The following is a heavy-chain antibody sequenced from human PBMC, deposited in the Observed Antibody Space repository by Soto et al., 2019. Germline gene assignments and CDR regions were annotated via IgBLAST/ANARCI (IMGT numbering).Heavy chain of an antibody. V-gene: IGHV4-31*03. J-gene: IGHJ5*02. Sequence: SETLSLTCTVSGGSISSGGYYWSWIRQHPGKGLEWIGYIYYSGSTYYNPSLKSRVTISVDTSKNQFSLKLSSVTAADTAVYYCARDPDGEYSSSSYPSWGQGTLVTVSS. D-gene: IGHD6-6*01. CDR3: ARDPDGEYSSSSYPS. CDR2: IYYSGST. CDR1: GGSISSGGYY.